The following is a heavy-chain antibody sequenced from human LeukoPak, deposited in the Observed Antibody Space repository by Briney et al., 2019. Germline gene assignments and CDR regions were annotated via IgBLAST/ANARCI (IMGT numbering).Heavy chain of an antibody. Sequence: PSETLSLTCVVYGGSFTAYTWSWIRQSPGKGLEWIGEVKHGGSTNYNPSLKSRVTSSTDTSKNQFSLKLTSVTAADAAGYYCARLRARGFDYWGQGTLVTVSP. D-gene: IGHD3-16*01. J-gene: IGHJ4*02. CDR3: ARLRARGFDY. V-gene: IGHV4-34*01. CDR1: GGSFTAYT. CDR2: VKHGGST.